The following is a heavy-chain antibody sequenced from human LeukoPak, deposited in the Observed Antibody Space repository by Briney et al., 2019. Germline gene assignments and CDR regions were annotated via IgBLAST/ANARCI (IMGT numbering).Heavy chain of an antibody. CDR2: IYYSGST. J-gene: IGHJ4*02. V-gene: IGHV4-59*01. CDR3: ATADYGVGFGY. Sequence: SETLSLTCTVSGGSISSYYWSWIRQPPGKGLEWIGYIYYSGSTNYNPSLKSRVTISVDTSKNQFSLKLSSVTAADTAVYYCATADYGVGFGYWGQGTLVTVSS. CDR1: GGSISSYY. D-gene: IGHD4-17*01.